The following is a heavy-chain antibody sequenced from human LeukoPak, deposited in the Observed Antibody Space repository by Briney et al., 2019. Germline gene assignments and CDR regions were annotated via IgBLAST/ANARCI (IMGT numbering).Heavy chain of an antibody. V-gene: IGHV1-69*05. D-gene: IGHD6-19*01. J-gene: IGHJ4*02. CDR1: GFTFSSYA. CDR3: AGEKAVAGTTCFDY. Sequence: GGSLRLSCAASGFTFSSYAISWVRQAPGQGLEWMGGIIPIFGTANYAQKFQGRVTITTDESTSTAYMELSSLRSEDTAVYYCAGEKAVAGTTCFDYWGQGTLVTVSS. CDR2: IIPIFGTA.